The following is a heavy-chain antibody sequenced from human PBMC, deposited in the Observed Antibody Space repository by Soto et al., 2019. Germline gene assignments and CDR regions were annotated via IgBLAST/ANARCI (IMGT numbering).Heavy chain of an antibody. CDR3: ASLARGNCISTSCYAY. V-gene: IGHV3-48*02. J-gene: IGHJ4*02. CDR2: ISSSSSTM. CDR1: GFTFSSYS. Sequence: GGSLRLSCAASGFTFSSYSMNWVRQAPGKGLEWVSYISSSSSTMFYVDSVKGRFTISRDNAKKSLYLQMNSLRDEDTAVYYCASLARGNCISTSCYAYWGQGTLVNVSS. D-gene: IGHD2-2*01.